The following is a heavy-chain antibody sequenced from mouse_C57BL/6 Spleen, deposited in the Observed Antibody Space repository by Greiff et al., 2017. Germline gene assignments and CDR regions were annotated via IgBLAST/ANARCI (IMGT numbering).Heavy chain of an antibody. CDR1: GFTFSDYG. CDR3: ARPLDAYAMDY. J-gene: IGHJ4*01. D-gene: IGHD3-3*01. V-gene: IGHV5-17*01. Sequence: EVQVVESGGGLVKPGGSLKLSCAASGFTFSDYGMHWVRQAPEKGLEWVAYISSGSSTIYYADTVKGRFTISRDNAKNTLFLQMTSLRSEDTAMYYCARPLDAYAMDYWGQGTSVTVSS. CDR2: ISSGSSTI.